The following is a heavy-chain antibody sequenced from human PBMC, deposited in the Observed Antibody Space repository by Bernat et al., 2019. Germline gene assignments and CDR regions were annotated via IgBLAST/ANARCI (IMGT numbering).Heavy chain of an antibody. D-gene: IGHD3-10*01. J-gene: IGHJ6*02. CDR2: ISAYNGNT. CDR3: ARDSMVRGAATPYYYYYGMDV. CDR1: GYTFTSYG. V-gene: IGHV1-18*01. Sequence: QVQLVQSGAEVKKPGASVKVSCKASGYTFTSYGISWVRQAPGQGLEWMGWISAYNGNTNYAQKLQGRVTMTTDTSTSTAYMELRSLRSDDTAVYYCARDSMVRGAATPYYYYYGMDVWGQGTTVTVSS.